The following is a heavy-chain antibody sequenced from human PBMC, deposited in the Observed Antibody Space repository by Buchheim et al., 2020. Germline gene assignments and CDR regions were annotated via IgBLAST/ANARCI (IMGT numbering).Heavy chain of an antibody. Sequence: VHVVEWGGGPVKPGGSLRLSCTASGFNFITYKMHWVRHAPGKGLEWVATISSNGKYTYYADSVNGRFTVSRDNARSSVFLQMNSLRVGDSAVYYCARLDFGEGFWGQGTL. V-gene: IGHV3-21*06. CDR3: ARLDFGEGF. D-gene: IGHD4-17*01. J-gene: IGHJ4*02. CDR2: ISSNGKYT. CDR1: GFNFITYK.